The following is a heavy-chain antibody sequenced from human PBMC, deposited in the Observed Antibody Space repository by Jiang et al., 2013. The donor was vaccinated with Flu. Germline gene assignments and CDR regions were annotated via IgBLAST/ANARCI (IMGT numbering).Heavy chain of an antibody. Sequence: PGKGPGVGWGSIFPGDSDSRYSPSFQGQVTISVDKSINTAFLQWSSLKASDTAMYYCARGDGDYGVGGYYGMDVWGQGTTVTVSS. CDR2: IFPGDSDS. J-gene: IGHJ6*02. CDR3: ARGDGDYGVGGYYGMDV. V-gene: IGHV5-51*01. D-gene: IGHD4-17*01.